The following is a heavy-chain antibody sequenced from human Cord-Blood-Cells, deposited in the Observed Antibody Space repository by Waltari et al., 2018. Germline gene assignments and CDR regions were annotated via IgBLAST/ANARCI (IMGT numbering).Heavy chain of an antibody. Sequence: QVQLQQSGPGLVMPSQTLSLTCAISGDSVPSNSAAWNWIRQSPSRGLEWLERTYYRSMWFNAYAVSVKSRITINPDTSRNWFSLQLNSATPEDTAVYYCARAQETGDHDAVDIWDQGTMFTVSS. V-gene: IGHV6-1*01. CDR3: ARAQETGDHDAVDI. J-gene: IGHJ3*02. D-gene: IGHD7-27*01. CDR1: GDSVPSNSAA. CDR2: TYYRSMWFN.